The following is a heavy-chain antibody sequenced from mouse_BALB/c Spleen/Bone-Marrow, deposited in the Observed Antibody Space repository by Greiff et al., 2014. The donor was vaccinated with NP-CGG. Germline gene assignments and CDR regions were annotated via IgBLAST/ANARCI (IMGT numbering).Heavy chain of an antibody. Sequence: VQLQQSGAELVKPGASVKLSCTASGFNIKDTYMHWVKQRPVQGLEWIGRIDPANGNTKYDPKFQGKATITADTSSNTAYLQLSSLTSEDTAVYHCATYYRYDRRFAYWGQGTLVTVSA. CDR3: ATYYRYDRRFAY. J-gene: IGHJ3*01. CDR2: IDPANGNT. CDR1: GFNIKDTY. D-gene: IGHD2-14*01. V-gene: IGHV14-3*02.